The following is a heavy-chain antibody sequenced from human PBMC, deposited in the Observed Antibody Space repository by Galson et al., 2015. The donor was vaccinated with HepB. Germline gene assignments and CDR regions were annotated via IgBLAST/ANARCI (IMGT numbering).Heavy chain of an antibody. CDR1: GFTFDDYA. J-gene: IGHJ3*02. CDR3: SREGTYYRYGYRGAFDM. V-gene: IGHV3-49*03. Sequence: SLRLSCAGSGFTFDDYALSWFRQAPGKGLEWVSFIRSKEYGRTTEYAASVKGRFTFSRDDSKYIAYLEMNSLKSEDTAVYYCSREGTYYRYGYRGAFDMWGQGTMVTVSS. D-gene: IGHD5-18*01. CDR2: IRSKEYGRTT.